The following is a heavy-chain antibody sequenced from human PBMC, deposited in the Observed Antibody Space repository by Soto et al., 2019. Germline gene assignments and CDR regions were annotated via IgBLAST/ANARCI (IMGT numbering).Heavy chain of an antibody. CDR3: ASISYDYNWGNYRPWSYYYMDV. J-gene: IGHJ6*03. V-gene: IGHV3-66*01. D-gene: IGHD3-16*02. CDR2: IHTGGGT. Sequence: PGGSLRLSCAASGFTVRSNYMSWVRQAPGKGLEWVSVIHTGGGTYYADSVKGRFTISRDNSKNTLYLQMTSLRAEDTAVYYCASISYDYNWGNYRPWSYYYMDVWGKGTTVTVSS. CDR1: GFTVRSNY.